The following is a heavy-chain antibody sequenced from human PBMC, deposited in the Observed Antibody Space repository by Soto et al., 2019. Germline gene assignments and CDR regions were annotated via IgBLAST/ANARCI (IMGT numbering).Heavy chain of an antibody. CDR3: VRGKVGTNPNWLDP. CDR1: GFSVSSSY. CDR2: IYLSGST. J-gene: IGHJ5*02. Sequence: EVQLVESGGGLVQPGGSLRLSCAASGFSVSSSYLYRVRQAPGKGLEWVSSIYLSGSTYYTDSVKGRFSISRDNSKNTLYLQMNSLGAEDTAIYYCVRGKVGTNPNWLDPWGQGSLVTVSS. V-gene: IGHV3-66*01. D-gene: IGHD2-21*02.